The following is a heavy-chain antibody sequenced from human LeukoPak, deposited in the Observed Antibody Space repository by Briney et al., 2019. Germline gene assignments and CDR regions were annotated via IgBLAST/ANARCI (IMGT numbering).Heavy chain of an antibody. CDR3: ARSYSNFYYGMDV. D-gene: IGHD4-11*01. V-gene: IGHV4-59*01. CDR2: IYYSGST. J-gene: IGHJ6*02. Sequence: SETLSLTCSVSGGSISTYYGSWIRQPPGKGLEWIGYIYYSGSTNYNPSLKSRVIISVDTSKNQFSLDLTSVTAADSAVYFCARSYSNFYYGMDVWGQGTTVTVSS. CDR1: GGSISTYY.